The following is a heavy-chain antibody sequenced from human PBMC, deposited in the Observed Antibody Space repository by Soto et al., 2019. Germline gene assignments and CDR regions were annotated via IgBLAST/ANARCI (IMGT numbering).Heavy chain of an antibody. Sequence: QVQFVQSGAEVKEPGDSVKVSCRASGYIFTSNDITWVRQAPGQGLEWMGWSRVRNGDTHYAPKYRGRVTVTRDTATSKAYMELRSLRSDDTAVYYCARESRTWVDGVIGPGDYWGQGTLVTVSS. V-gene: IGHV1-18*01. D-gene: IGHD3-10*01. CDR3: ARESRTWVDGVIGPGDY. CDR1: GYIFTSND. J-gene: IGHJ4*02. CDR2: SRVRNGDT.